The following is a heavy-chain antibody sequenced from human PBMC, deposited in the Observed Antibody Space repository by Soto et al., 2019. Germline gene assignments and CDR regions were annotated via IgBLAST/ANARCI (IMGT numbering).Heavy chain of an antibody. CDR2: ISSSGSTI. CDR3: ARDKYDFWSGYITQYYYYGMDV. J-gene: IGHJ6*02. V-gene: IGHV3-11*01. CDR1: GFTFSDYY. Sequence: XGSLRLSCSASGFTFSDYYMSWIRQAPGKGLDWVSYISSSGSTIYYADSVKGRFTISRDNAKNSLYLQMNSLRAEDTAVYYCARDKYDFWSGYITQYYYYGMDVWGQGPTVTVSS. D-gene: IGHD3-3*01.